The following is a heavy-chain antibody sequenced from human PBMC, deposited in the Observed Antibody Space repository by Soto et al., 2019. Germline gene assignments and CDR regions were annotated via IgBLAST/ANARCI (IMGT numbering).Heavy chain of an antibody. J-gene: IGHJ6*02. V-gene: IGHV4-4*07. CDR1: GGSISSYY. Sequence: SETLSLTCTVSGGSISSYYWSWIRQPAGKGLEWIGRIYTSGSTNYNPSLKSRVTMSVDTSKNQFSLKLSSVTAADTAVYYCARDGIVVVPAAIKYYYYYYGMDVWGQGTTVTVSS. D-gene: IGHD2-2*01. CDR2: IYTSGST. CDR3: ARDGIVVVPAAIKYYYYYYGMDV.